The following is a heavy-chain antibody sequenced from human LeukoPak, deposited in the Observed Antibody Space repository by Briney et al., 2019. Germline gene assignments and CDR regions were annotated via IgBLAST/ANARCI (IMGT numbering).Heavy chain of an antibody. CDR3: ATENWGKNWFDP. D-gene: IGHD7-27*01. CDR1: GYTLTELS. J-gene: IGHJ5*02. Sequence: ASVKVSCKASGYTLTELSMHWVRQAPGKGLEWMGGFDPEDGETIYAQKFQGRVTMTEDTSTDTAYMELSSLRSEDTAVYYCATENWGKNWFDPWGQGTLVTVSS. V-gene: IGHV1-24*01. CDR2: FDPEDGET.